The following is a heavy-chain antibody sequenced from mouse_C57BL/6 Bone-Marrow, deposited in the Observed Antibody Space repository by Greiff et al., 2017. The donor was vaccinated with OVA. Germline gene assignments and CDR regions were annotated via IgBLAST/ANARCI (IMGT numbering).Heavy chain of an antibody. J-gene: IGHJ1*03. V-gene: IGHV5-17*01. CDR1: GFTFSDYG. Sequence: EVQLVESGGGLVKPGGSLKLSCAASGFTFSDYGMHWVRQAPEKGLEWVAYISSGSSTIYYADTVKGRFTISRDNAKNTLFLQMTSLRSEDTAMYYCARDTTVRGWYFDVWGTGTTVTVSS. CDR2: ISSGSSTI. CDR3: ARDTTVRGWYFDV. D-gene: IGHD1-1*01.